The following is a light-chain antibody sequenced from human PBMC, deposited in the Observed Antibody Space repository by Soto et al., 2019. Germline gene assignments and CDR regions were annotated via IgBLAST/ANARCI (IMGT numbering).Light chain of an antibody. CDR3: ATWDGSLPAEV. Sequence: QSVLTQPPSVSAAPGQKVTISCSGSSSNIGNNYVSWYQQLPGTAPKLLIYDNNKRPSGIPARFSGSKSGTSGTLDINGLHTGDEADYYCATWDGSLPAEVFGGGTKLTVL. J-gene: IGLJ3*02. CDR1: SSNIGNNY. CDR2: DNN. V-gene: IGLV1-51*01.